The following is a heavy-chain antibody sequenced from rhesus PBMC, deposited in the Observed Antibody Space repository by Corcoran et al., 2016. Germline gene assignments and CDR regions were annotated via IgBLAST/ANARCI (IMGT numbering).Heavy chain of an antibody. D-gene: IGHD5-12*01. J-gene: IGHJ6*01. CDR3: VRDHWRQLQEDYGLDS. Sequence: QVHLQESGPGVVTPSETLSLTCTVSGGSISSSYYYWSWIRQDPGEGPEWIGYISYSGSTSYNPSLKSRVTISRDTSKNQFSLKLSSVTAADTAVYYCVRDHWRQLQEDYGLDSWGQGVVVTVSS. CDR1: GGSISSSYYY. V-gene: IGHV4-122*02. CDR2: ISYSGST.